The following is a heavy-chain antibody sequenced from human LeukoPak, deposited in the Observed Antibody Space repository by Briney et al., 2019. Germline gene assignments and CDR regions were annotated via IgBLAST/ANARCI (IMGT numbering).Heavy chain of an antibody. V-gene: IGHV3-30*04. D-gene: IGHD3-10*01. J-gene: IGHJ4*02. CDR2: ISYDGSNK. CDR1: GFTFSSYA. Sequence: GRSLRLSCAASGFTFSSYAMHWVRQAPGKGLEWVAVISYDGSNKYYADSVKGRFTISRDNSKNTLYLQMNSLRAEDTAVYYCALSGSLDYWGQGTLVTVSS. CDR3: ALSGSLDY.